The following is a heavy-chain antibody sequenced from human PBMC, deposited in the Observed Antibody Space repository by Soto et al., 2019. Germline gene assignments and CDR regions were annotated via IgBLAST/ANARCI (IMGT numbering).Heavy chain of an antibody. J-gene: IGHJ4*02. CDR2: IYYSGTT. Sequence: QVQLQESGPGLVKPSQTLSLTCTVSGGSISSGGYYWSWIRQHPGKGLEWIGYIYYSGTTFYNPSLQSRVTPSVDTSKNQFSLTLSSVTAADTAVYFCARGYYYGSGTIILDYWGQGTLVTVSS. V-gene: IGHV4-31*03. CDR1: GGSISSGGYY. D-gene: IGHD3-10*01. CDR3: ARGYYYGSGTIILDY.